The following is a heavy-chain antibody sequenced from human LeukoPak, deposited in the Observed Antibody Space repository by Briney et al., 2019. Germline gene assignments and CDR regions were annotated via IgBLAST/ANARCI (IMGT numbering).Heavy chain of an antibody. V-gene: IGHV3-74*01. CDR1: GFTFNNYW. D-gene: IGHD4-17*01. CDR2: IKADGRST. J-gene: IGHJ4*02. Sequence: PGGSLRLSCAASGFTFNNYWMHWVRQAPGKGLVWVSRIKADGRSTTYADSVKGRFTISRDNAKNTLYLQMNSLRAEDTAVYYCAWGKGYGDLGGFDYWGQGTMGTVFS. CDR3: AWGKGYGDLGGFDY.